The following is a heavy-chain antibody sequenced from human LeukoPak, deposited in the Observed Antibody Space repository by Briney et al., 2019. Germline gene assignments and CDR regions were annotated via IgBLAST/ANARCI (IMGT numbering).Heavy chain of an antibody. J-gene: IGHJ4*02. D-gene: IGHD5-18*01. CDR2: INHSGST. Sequence: MSSETLSLTCAVSGGSISSNNWWGWVRQPPGKGLEWIGEINHSGSTNYNPSLKSRVTISVDTSKNQFSLKLSSVTAADTAVYYCARTRGYSYGYDYWGQGTLVTVSS. CDR1: GGSISSNNW. CDR3: ARTRGYSYGYDY. V-gene: IGHV4-4*02.